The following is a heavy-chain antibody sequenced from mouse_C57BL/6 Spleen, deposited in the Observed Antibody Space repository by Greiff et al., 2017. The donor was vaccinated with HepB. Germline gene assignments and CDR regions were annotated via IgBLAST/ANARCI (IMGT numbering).Heavy chain of an antibody. CDR3: ARMFYSNYAWFAY. D-gene: IGHD2-5*01. CDR2: IDPSDSYT. V-gene: IGHV1-50*01. Sequence: QVQLQQPGAELVKPGASVKLSCKASGYTFTSYWMQWVKQRPGQGLEWIGEIDPSDSYTNYNQKFKGKATLTVDTSSSTAYMQLSSLTSEDSAVYYCARMFYSNYAWFAYWGQGTLVTVSA. CDR1: GYTFTSYW. J-gene: IGHJ3*01.